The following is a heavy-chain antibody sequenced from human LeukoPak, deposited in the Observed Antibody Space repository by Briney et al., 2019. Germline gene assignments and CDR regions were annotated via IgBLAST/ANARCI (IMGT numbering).Heavy chain of an antibody. Sequence: GGSLRLSCAASGFTFSSYAMSWVRQAPGKGLEWVSAISGSGGSTYYADSVKGRFTISRDNSKNTLYLQMNSLRAEDTAVYCCAKDRVVVVPAALDYWGQGTLLTVSS. D-gene: IGHD2-2*01. CDR1: GFTFSSYA. J-gene: IGHJ4*02. V-gene: IGHV3-23*01. CDR3: AKDRVVVVPAALDY. CDR2: ISGSGGST.